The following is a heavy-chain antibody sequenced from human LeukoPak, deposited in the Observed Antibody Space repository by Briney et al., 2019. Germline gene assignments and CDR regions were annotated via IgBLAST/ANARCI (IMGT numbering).Heavy chain of an antibody. Sequence: GGSLRLSCAVSGFTFSSYAMTWVRQAPGKGLEWVSTINKSGGSTYYADSVKGRFTISRDNSKNTLYLQMNSLRAEDTAVYYCAKRRYDSSGYFDYWGQGTLVTVSS. V-gene: IGHV3-23*01. CDR1: GFTFSSYA. CDR2: INKSGGST. CDR3: AKRRYDSSGYFDY. D-gene: IGHD3-22*01. J-gene: IGHJ4*02.